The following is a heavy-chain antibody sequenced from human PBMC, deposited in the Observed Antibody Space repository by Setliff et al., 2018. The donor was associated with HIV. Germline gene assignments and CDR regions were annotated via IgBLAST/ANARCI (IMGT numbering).Heavy chain of an antibody. D-gene: IGHD1-26*01. Sequence: PGGSLRLSCAASGFRFRSYWMSWVRQAPGKGLEWLSYISSSGSPIYYADSVKGRFMFSRDTTKTSFYLQMNSLRAEDTGVYYCTRGEDWGQGTLVTVSS. CDR1: GFRFRSYW. J-gene: IGHJ4*02. V-gene: IGHV3-48*03. CDR2: ISSSGSPI. CDR3: TRGED.